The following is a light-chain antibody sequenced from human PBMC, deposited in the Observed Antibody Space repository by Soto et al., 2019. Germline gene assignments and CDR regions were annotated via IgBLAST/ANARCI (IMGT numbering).Light chain of an antibody. Sequence: QSVLTQPASVSGSIGQSIIISCTVTRSDVGGYNYVSWYQQHPGKAPKLIIYEVTNRPSGVSHRFSGSKSVNTASLTISGLQAEDEADDYCSSFTTTTTLGVAFGGGTKVTVL. CDR3: SSFTTTTTLGVA. V-gene: IGLV2-14*01. CDR1: RSDVGGYNY. CDR2: EVT. J-gene: IGLJ2*01.